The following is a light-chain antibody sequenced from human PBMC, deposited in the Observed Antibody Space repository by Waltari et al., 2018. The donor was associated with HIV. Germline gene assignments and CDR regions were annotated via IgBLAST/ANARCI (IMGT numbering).Light chain of an antibody. CDR2: EVT. CDR1: NIDIGNYSL. J-gene: IGLJ1*01. Sequence: QSALTQPASVSGSPGQSITISCTGNNIDIGNYSLVSWYQQYPGRVPKLMIFEVTKRPAGLSPRFSGSRSGNTASLTITGLLVEDEAEYYCCSYAGRNKSYVFGGGTTVTVL. V-gene: IGLV2-23*02. CDR3: CSYAGRNKSYV.